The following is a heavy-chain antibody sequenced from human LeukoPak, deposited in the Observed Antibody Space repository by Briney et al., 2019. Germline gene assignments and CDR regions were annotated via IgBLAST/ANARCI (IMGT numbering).Heavy chain of an antibody. D-gene: IGHD3-16*01. CDR2: ISSSSSSYI. Sequence: GGSLRLSCAASGFTFSSYSMNWVRQAPGKGLEWVSSISSSSSSYIYYADSVKGRFTISRDNAKNSLYLQMNSLRAEDTAVYYCARAGHKGEISQCDYFDYWGQGTLVTVSS. V-gene: IGHV3-21*01. CDR1: GFTFSSYS. J-gene: IGHJ4*02. CDR3: ARAGHKGEISQCDYFDY.